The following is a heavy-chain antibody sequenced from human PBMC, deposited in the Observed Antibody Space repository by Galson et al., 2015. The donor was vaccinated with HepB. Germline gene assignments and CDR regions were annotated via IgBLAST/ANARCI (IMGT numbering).Heavy chain of an antibody. V-gene: IGHV1-18*01. CDR2: ISAYNGNT. J-gene: IGHJ5*02. D-gene: IGHD2-8*01. CDR1: GYTFTSYG. Sequence: SVKVSCKASGYTFTSYGISWVRQAPGQGLEWMGWISAYNGNTNYAQKLQGRVTMTTDTSTSTAYMELRSLRSDDTAVYYCARDAGGGYIVPTGNWFDPWGQGTLVTVTS. CDR3: ARDAGGGYIVPTGNWFDP.